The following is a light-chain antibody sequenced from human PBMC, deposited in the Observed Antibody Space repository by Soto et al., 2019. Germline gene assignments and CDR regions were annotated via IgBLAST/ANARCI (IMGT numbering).Light chain of an antibody. Sequence: EIVLTQSPGTLSLSPGERATLSCRTSQSVNSAHLAWYRQRPGQTPRLLIYAASKRAGGTPDRFSGGGTGTDFTLTISRLEHEDVAIYYCQHYGWSPQFGQGTKLEI. V-gene: IGKV3-20*01. CDR1: QSVNSAH. CDR2: AAS. CDR3: QHYGWSPQ. J-gene: IGKJ2*01.